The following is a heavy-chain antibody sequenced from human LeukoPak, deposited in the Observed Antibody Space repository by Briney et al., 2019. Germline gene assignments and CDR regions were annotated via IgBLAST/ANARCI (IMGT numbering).Heavy chain of an antibody. CDR3: AKNDGSGSYSFKYYFDY. CDR1: GFTFDDYA. CDR2: ISWSSGSI. V-gene: IGHV3-9*01. J-gene: IGHJ4*02. Sequence: PGRPLRLSCAASGFTFDDYAMHWVRQAPGKGLEWVSGISWSSGSIGYADSVKGRFTVSRDNAKNSLYLQMNSLRAEDTALYYCAKNDGSGSYSFKYYFDYWGQGTLVTVSS. D-gene: IGHD3-10*01.